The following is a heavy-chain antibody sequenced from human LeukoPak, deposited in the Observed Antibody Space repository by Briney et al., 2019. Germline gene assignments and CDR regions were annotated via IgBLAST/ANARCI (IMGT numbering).Heavy chain of an antibody. Sequence: PSETLSLTCAVYGGSFTGYYWSWIRQPPGKGLEWIGDISHSGDTNYNPPLKSRVTISLDTSNNQFSLKLSSVTAADTAVYYCARASSWYWKLDYWGQGTLVTVSS. CDR3: ARASSWYWKLDY. CDR2: ISHSGDT. D-gene: IGHD6-13*01. CDR1: GGSFTGYY. V-gene: IGHV4-34*01. J-gene: IGHJ4*02.